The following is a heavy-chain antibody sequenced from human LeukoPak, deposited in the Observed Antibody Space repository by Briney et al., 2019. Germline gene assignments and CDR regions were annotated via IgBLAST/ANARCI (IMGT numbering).Heavy chain of an antibody. J-gene: IGHJ4*02. D-gene: IGHD3-10*01. V-gene: IGHV3-48*04. CDR3: ARASYGSGSYPGVPDY. Sequence: GGSLRLSCAASGFTFSSYSMNWVRQAPGKGLEWVSYISSSGSTIDYADSVKGRFTISRDNAKNSLYLQMNSLRAEDTAVYYCARASYGSGSYPGVPDYWGQGTLVTVSS. CDR2: ISSSGSTI. CDR1: GFTFSSYS.